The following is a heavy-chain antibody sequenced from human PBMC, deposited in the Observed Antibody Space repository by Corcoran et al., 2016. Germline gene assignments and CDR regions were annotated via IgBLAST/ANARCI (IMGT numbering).Heavy chain of an antibody. V-gene: IGHV1-46*01. CDR3: SRLTVTILPYDY. J-gene: IGHJ4*02. Sequence: QVQLVQSGAEVKKPGASVQVSCKASGYTLTSYYMHWVRQAPGQGLEWMGIINPNDSSTTYAQKFQGRVTMTRDTSTSTVYMERSSLRSDATSVYYCSRLTVTILPYDYWGQGTLVTVSS. CDR2: INPNDSST. D-gene: IGHD4-17*01. CDR1: GYTLTSYY.